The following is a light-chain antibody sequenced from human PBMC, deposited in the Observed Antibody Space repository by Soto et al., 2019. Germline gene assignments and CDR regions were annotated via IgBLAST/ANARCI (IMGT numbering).Light chain of an antibody. Sequence: QPVLTQPSSVSEAPRQRVTISCSGSSSNIGKNAVTWYQQVPGKAPKLIIYYDDLLPSGVSDRFSGSKSGSSASLAISGLQSEGEADYYCAAWDDSLNGPVFGGGTKLTVL. CDR1: SSNIGKNA. J-gene: IGLJ2*01. V-gene: IGLV1-36*01. CDR3: AAWDDSLNGPV. CDR2: YDD.